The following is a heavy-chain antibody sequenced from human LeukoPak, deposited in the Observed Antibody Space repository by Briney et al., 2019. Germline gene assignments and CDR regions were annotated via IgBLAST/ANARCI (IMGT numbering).Heavy chain of an antibody. CDR3: ARARSPSSCYLLRDHNWFHP. CDR1: GGTFNSYA. V-gene: IGHV1-69*05. Sequence: GSSVKVSCKASGGTFNSYAISWVRQAPGQGLEWMGGIIPIFGTANHAQKFQGRVTITTDESTSTAYMELSSLRSEDTAVYYCARARSPSSCYLLRDHNWFHPWGPGTLVTVSS. D-gene: IGHD3-22*01. CDR2: IIPIFGTA. J-gene: IGHJ5*02.